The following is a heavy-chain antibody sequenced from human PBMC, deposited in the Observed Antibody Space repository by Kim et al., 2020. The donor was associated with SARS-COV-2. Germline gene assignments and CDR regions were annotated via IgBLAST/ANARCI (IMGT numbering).Heavy chain of an antibody. Sequence: GESLKISCKGSGYSFTSYWIGWVRQMPGKGLEWMGIIYPGDSDTRYSPSFQGQVTISADKSISTAYLQWSSLKASDTAMYYCAQIGWFGESKDWYFDLWGRGTLVTVSS. V-gene: IGHV5-51*01. J-gene: IGHJ2*01. CDR1: GYSFTSYW. D-gene: IGHD3-10*01. CDR2: IYPGDSDT. CDR3: AQIGWFGESKDWYFDL.